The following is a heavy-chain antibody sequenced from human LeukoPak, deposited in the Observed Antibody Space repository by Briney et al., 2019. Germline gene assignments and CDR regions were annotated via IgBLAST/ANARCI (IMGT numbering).Heavy chain of an antibody. CDR2: INPNSGGT. Sequence: ASVKVSCKASXXXXXXXXXXXXRQXPXXXXXXXGWINPNSGGTNYAQKFQGRVTMTRDTSISTAYMELSRLRSDDTAVYYCAREYQIGIYYFDYWGQGTLVTVSS. J-gene: IGHJ4*02. D-gene: IGHD2-2*01. CDR3: AREYQIGIYYFDY. V-gene: IGHV1-2*02. CDR1: XXXXXXXX.